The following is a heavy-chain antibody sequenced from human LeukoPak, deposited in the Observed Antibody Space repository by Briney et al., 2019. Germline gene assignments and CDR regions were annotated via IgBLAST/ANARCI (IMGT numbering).Heavy chain of an antibody. CDR3: TIMHRYYDGSGYWVQ. CDR1: GFTFSSYA. D-gene: IGHD3-22*01. CDR2: ISTSGGST. V-gene: IGHV3-23*01. J-gene: IGHJ4*02. Sequence: PGGSLRLSCAASGFTFSSYAMSWGRQAPGKGLEWVSGISTSGGSTSYADSVKGRFTISRDNPRNTRYMQMNSMRAEDTAVYYCTIMHRYYDGSGYWVQWGQGTLVTVSS.